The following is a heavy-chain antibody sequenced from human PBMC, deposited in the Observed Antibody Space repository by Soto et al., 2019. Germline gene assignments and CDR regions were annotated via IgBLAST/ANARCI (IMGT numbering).Heavy chain of an antibody. CDR2: INPSGGST. CDR3: ARDWNAADAFDI. V-gene: IGHV1-46*01. Sequence: ASVKVSCKASGYTFTSYYMHWVRQAPGQGLERMGIINPSGGSTSYAQKFQGRVTMTRDTSTSTVYMELSSLRSEDTAVYYCARDWNAADAFDIWGQGTMVTVSS. D-gene: IGHD1-1*01. J-gene: IGHJ3*02. CDR1: GYTFTSYY.